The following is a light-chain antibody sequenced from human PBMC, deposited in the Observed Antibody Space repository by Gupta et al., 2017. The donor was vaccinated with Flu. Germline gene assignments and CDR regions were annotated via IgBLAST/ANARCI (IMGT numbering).Light chain of an antibody. J-gene: IGLJ1*01. CDR1: RSNIGRDF. CDR2: DSN. Sequence: QKVTISCSGARSNIGRDFVSWYRHLPGTAPNPLVYDSNNRPSGIPDRFSASKSDTSATLVIAGLQTGDEAIYYCGPWESGRRFVFGTGTNVTVL. CDR3: GPWESGRRFV. V-gene: IGLV1-51*01.